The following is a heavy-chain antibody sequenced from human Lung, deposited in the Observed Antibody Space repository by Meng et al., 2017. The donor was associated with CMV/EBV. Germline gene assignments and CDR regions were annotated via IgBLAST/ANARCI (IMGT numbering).Heavy chain of an antibody. D-gene: IGHD3-16*02. CDR3: ARDSMSYTTSSDPFDY. J-gene: IGHJ4*02. Sequence: GGSXRLXCSASGFTFSSYAMHWVRQAPGKGLEWVALISFDGSSKYFADSVKRRFTISRDSSKNTLYLQMTTLRVEDTAVYYCARDSMSYTTSSDPFDYWGQGXLVTVSS. CDR2: ISFDGSSK. V-gene: IGHV3-30-3*01. CDR1: GFTFSSYA.